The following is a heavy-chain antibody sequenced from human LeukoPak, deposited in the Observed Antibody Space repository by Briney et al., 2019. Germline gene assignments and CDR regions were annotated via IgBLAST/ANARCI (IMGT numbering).Heavy chain of an antibody. CDR3: ARGDTAMGLAPFDY. Sequence: SETLSLTCAVYGGSFSGYYWSWIRQPPGKGLEWIGEINHSGSTNYNPSLKSRVTISVDTSKNQFSLKLSSVTAADTAVYYCARGDTAMGLAPFDYWGQGTLVTVSS. V-gene: IGHV4-34*01. CDR2: INHSGST. CDR1: GGSFSGYY. J-gene: IGHJ4*02. D-gene: IGHD5-18*01.